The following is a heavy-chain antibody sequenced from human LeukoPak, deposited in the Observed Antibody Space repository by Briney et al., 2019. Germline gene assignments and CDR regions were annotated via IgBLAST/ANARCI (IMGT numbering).Heavy chain of an antibody. D-gene: IGHD3-10*01. Sequence: QSGGSLRLSCAASGFTFSSYAMSWVRQAPGKGLEWVSAISGSGGSTYYADSVKGRFTISRDNSKNTLYLQMNSLRAEDAAVYYCAKPMVRGVMLQYGMDVWGQGTTVTVSS. V-gene: IGHV3-23*01. J-gene: IGHJ6*02. CDR3: AKPMVRGVMLQYGMDV. CDR1: GFTFSSYA. CDR2: ISGSGGST.